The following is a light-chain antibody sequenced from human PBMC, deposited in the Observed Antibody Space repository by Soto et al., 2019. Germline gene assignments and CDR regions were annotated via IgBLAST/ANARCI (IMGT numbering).Light chain of an antibody. V-gene: IGLV1-51*01. CDR3: GSWDSSLSAYV. Sequence: QSVLTQPPSVSAAPGQKVTISCSGSSSNIGGNSVSWYRQLPGTAPKLLIYDDNKRPSGIPDRFSGSKSGTSATLGITGFQTGDEADYYGGSWDSSLSAYVFGTGTKVTVL. CDR2: DDN. CDR1: SSNIGGNS. J-gene: IGLJ1*01.